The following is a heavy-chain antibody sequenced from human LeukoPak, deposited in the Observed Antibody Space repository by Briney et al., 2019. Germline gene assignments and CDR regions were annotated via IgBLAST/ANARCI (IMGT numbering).Heavy chain of an antibody. J-gene: IGHJ4*02. CDR3: ARVNGGSGCPNFDY. CDR2: ISSSGSTI. D-gene: IGHD6-19*01. CDR1: GFTFSDYY. V-gene: IGHV3-11*04. Sequence: GGSLRLSCAASGFTFSDYYMSWVRQAPGKGLEGVSYISSSGSTISYADSVKGRFTISRDNAKTSLYLQMNSLKAEDTAVYYCARVNGGSGCPNFDYWGQGTLVTVSS.